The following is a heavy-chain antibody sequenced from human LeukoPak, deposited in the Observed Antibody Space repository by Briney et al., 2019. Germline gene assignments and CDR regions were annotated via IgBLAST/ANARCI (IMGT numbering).Heavy chain of an antibody. CDR3: ARSDGLRGANPRRAFDI. J-gene: IGHJ3*02. CDR1: GYTFTSYG. D-gene: IGHD1-26*01. V-gene: IGHV1-18*01. CDR2: ISAYNGNT. Sequence: ASVKVSCKASGYTFTSYGISWVRQAPGQGLEWMGWISAYNGNTNYAQKLQGRVTMTTDTSTSTAYMELRSLRSDDTAVYYCARSDGLRGANPRRAFDIWGQGTMVTVSS.